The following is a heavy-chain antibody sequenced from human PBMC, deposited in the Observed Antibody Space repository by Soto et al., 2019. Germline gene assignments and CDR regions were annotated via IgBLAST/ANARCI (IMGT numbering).Heavy chain of an antibody. CDR1: GFSVSSKY. CDR2: IQSGGTT. Sequence: EVQLVESGGDLVQPGGSLRLSCAASGFSVSSKYMSWVRQAPGKGLEWVSLIQSGGTTYYAGSVKGRFTISRDYSENTLFRKMNSLRVEDTAVYYCTKDDVHFNGDRYYGVPMDVWGKGTTVTVSA. J-gene: IGHJ6*04. D-gene: IGHD2-8*01. V-gene: IGHV3-66*01. CDR3: TKDDVHFNGDRYYGVPMDV.